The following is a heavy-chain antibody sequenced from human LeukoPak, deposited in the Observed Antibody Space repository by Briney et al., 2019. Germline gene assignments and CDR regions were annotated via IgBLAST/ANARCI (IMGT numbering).Heavy chain of an antibody. CDR1: GFTLSDES. V-gene: IGHV3-48*02. D-gene: IGHD4-23*01. CDR2: ISSSSGTT. Sequence: HSGGSLRLFCAASGFTLSDESMNWVRQAPGKGLEWVSYISSSSGTTYYADSVKGRFTISRDNAKNSLYLQMNSLRDEDTAVYYCARGLHGGMDDWGRGTLVTVSS. CDR3: ARGLHGGMDD. J-gene: IGHJ4*02.